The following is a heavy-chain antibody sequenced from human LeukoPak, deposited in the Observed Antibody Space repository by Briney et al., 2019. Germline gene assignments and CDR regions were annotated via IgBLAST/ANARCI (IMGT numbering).Heavy chain of an antibody. D-gene: IGHD2-2*01. CDR2: IYPGDSDT. CDR1: GYSFTSYW. Sequence: GESLKISCKGSGYSFTSYWIGWVRQMPGKGLEWMGIIYPGDSDTRYSPSFQGQVTISADKSISTAYLQWSSLKASDTAMYYCATLYCSSTSCSTRMRNAFDIWGQGTMVTVSS. CDR3: ATLYCSSTSCSTRMRNAFDI. V-gene: IGHV5-51*01. J-gene: IGHJ3*02.